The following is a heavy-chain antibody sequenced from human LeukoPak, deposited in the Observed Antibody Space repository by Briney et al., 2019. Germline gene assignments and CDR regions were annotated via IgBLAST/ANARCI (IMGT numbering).Heavy chain of an antibody. V-gene: IGHV1-2*02. Sequence: ASVKVSCEASGYSFTDYFIHWVRQAPGQGLEWMGWINPNSGGTNYAQKFQGRVTMTRDTSISTAYMELTSLTSDDTAVYFCARGGGGLAYWGPGTLVTVSS. D-gene: IGHD2-15*01. CDR2: INPNSGGT. J-gene: IGHJ4*02. CDR3: ARGGGGLAY. CDR1: GYSFTDYF.